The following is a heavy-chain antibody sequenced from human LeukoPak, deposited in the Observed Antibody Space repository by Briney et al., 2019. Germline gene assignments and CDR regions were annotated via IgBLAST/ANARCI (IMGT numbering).Heavy chain of an antibody. CDR2: YSGST. Sequence: SETLSLTCTVSGGSFSDYYWTWIWQPPGKGLEWIGYSGSTNYNPSLKSRVTISTDTSKRHFSLTLSSVTADDTAIYYCARTRRHYYGSGKNLTPWPAALDGWGQGTTVIVS. D-gene: IGHD3-10*01. V-gene: IGHV4-59*01. CDR3: ARTRRHYYGSGKNLTPWPAALDG. J-gene: IGHJ6*02. CDR1: GGSFSDYY.